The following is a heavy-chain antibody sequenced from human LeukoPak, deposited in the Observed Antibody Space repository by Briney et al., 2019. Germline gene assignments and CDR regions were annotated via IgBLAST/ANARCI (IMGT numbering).Heavy chain of an antibody. CDR1: GYTFTAYY. V-gene: IGHV1-2*02. J-gene: IGHJ4*02. Sequence: ASVKVSCKTSGYTFTAYYMHWVRQAPGQGLEWMGWINPNSGDTNYAQEFQGRVTMTRDTSISTAYMDLNRLTSDDTAVYYCAREGYSSSWRGYYFGSWGQGSLVTVSS. CDR3: AREGYSSSWRGYYFGS. D-gene: IGHD6-13*01. CDR2: INPNSGDT.